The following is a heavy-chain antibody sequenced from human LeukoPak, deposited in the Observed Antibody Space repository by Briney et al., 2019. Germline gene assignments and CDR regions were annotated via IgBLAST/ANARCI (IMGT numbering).Heavy chain of an antibody. V-gene: IGHV3-48*03. D-gene: IGHD2-2*01. CDR2: ISSSGSTI. CDR3: AKGTLGSCSGATCYDFDY. CDR1: GFTFSSYE. J-gene: IGHJ4*02. Sequence: GGSLRLSCAASGFTFSSYEMNWVRQAPGKGLEWVSYISSSGSTIYYADSVKGRFTISRDNAKNSLYLQMNSLRAEDTALYYCAKGTLGSCSGATCYDFDYWGQGTLVTVSS.